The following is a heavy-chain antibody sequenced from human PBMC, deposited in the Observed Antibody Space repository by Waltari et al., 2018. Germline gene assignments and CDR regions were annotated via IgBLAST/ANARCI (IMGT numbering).Heavy chain of an antibody. V-gene: IGHV4-34*01. CDR1: GGSFSGYY. J-gene: IGHJ4*02. D-gene: IGHD3-10*01. CDR3: ARGWAFGGSGKIDY. CDR2: INHSGST. Sequence: QVQLQQWGAGLFKPSATLSLPCAVYGGSFSGYYWSWIRQPPGKGLEWIGEINHSGSTNYNPSLKSRVTISVDTSKNQFSLKLSSVTAADTAVYYCARGWAFGGSGKIDYWGQGTLVTVSS.